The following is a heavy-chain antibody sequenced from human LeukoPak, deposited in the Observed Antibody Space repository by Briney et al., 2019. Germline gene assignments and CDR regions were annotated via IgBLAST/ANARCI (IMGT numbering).Heavy chain of an antibody. Sequence: SETLSLTCTVSGCSISSYYLSWIRQPPGKGLEWIGYIYYSGSTNYNPPHKNRVTISVDASKNQFSLKRSSVTAADTAVYYCAREGGENYYDSSGHFDYWGQGTLVSVSS. V-gene: IGHV4-59*01. D-gene: IGHD3-22*01. CDR3: AREGGENYYDSSGHFDY. CDR2: IYYSGST. CDR1: GCSISSYY. J-gene: IGHJ4*02.